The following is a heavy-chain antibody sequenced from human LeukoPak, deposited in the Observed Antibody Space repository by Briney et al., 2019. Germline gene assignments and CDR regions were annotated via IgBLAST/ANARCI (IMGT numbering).Heavy chain of an antibody. CDR3: VSYALGWYKIDF. CDR2: ISYLGNT. V-gene: IGHV4-59*01. J-gene: IGHJ4*02. D-gene: IGHD6-19*01. CDR1: GGSISDYY. Sequence: SETLSLTCTVSGGSISDYYWNWIRQPPGKGLEWIGYISYLGNTNYSPSLKSRITMSVDTPNTQFSLRLNSVTAADTAVYYCVSYALGWYKIDFWGQGVLVTVSS.